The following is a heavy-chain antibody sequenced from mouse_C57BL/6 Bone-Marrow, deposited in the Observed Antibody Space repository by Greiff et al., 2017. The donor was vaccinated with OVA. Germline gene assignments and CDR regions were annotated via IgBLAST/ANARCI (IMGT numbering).Heavy chain of an antibody. V-gene: IGHV1-39*01. D-gene: IGHD2-3*01. CDR2: INPNYGTT. CDR3: ARSPMMVTRYYFDY. CDR1: GYSFTDYN. Sequence: QLVESGPELVKPGASVKISCKASGYSFTDYNMNWVKQSNGKSLEWIGVINPNYGTTSYNQKFKGKATLTVDQSSSTAYMQLNSLTSEDSAVYYGARSPMMVTRYYFDYWGQGTTLTVSS. J-gene: IGHJ2*01.